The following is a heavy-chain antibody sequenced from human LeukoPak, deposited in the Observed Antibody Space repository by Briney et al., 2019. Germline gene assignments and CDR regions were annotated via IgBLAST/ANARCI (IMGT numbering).Heavy chain of an antibody. CDR3: ARVDCSSTSCYPNPYYYYMDV. J-gene: IGHJ6*03. V-gene: IGHV3-23*01. CDR2: ISGSGGST. D-gene: IGHD2-2*01. CDR1: GFTFSSYA. Sequence: GGSLRLSCAASGFTFSSYAMSWVRQAPGKGLEWVSAISGSGGSTYYADSVKGRFTISRDNSKNTLYLQMDSLRAEDTAVYYCARVDCSSTSCYPNPYYYYMDVWGKGTTVTVSS.